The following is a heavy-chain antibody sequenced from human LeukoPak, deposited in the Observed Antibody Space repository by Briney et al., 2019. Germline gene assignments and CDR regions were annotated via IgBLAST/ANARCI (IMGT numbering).Heavy chain of an antibody. D-gene: IGHD4-17*01. CDR3: ARRDYDENVAFSS. J-gene: IGHJ4*02. CDR2: SSISVTT. CDR1: AVSIYSSIYF. V-gene: IGHV4-39*01. Sequence: SETLSLTCTVSAVSIYSSIYFWRWIRQPPGKGLGWIASSSISVTTYFSPTIKFLLSRSVDTPKKQFYLRLTSVTATATADYFCARRDYDENVAFSSWGKGTLVT.